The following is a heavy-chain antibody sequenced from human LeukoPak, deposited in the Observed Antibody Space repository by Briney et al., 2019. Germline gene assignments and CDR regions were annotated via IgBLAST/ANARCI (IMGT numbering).Heavy chain of an antibody. V-gene: IGHV3-53*01. D-gene: IGHD6-19*01. CDR1: GFTVSNNY. J-gene: IGHJ4*02. Sequence: GGSLRLSCTASGFTVSNNYMSWVRQAPGKGLEWVSVVYTGGNTYYADSVRGRFTISRDFSKNTLYLQMNSLRAEDTAVYYCARAYGPGAVAGKAYDYWGQGTLVTVSS. CDR3: ARAYGPGAVAGKAYDY. CDR2: VYTGGNT.